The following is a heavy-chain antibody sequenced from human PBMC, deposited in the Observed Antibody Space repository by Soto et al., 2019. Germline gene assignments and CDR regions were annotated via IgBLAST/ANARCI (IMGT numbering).Heavy chain of an antibody. J-gene: IGHJ4*02. V-gene: IGHV1-69*13. Sequence: ASVKVSCKASGGTFSSYAISWVRQAPGQGLEWMGGIIPIFGTANYAQKFQGRVTITADESTSTAYMELSSLRSEDTAVYYCARDRLRVDYYDSSGYGFDYWGQGTLVTVS. CDR1: GGTFSSYA. D-gene: IGHD3-22*01. CDR2: IIPIFGTA. CDR3: ARDRLRVDYYDSSGYGFDY.